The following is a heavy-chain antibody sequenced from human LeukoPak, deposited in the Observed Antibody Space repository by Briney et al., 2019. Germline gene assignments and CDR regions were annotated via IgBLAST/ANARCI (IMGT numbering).Heavy chain of an antibody. CDR3: ARVKASSTSWTFDQ. CDR1: GGSTNSYY. Sequence: SETLSLTCSVSGGSTNSYYWSWIGQSGGKGLEWIGRIYSSGSTDYIPSLNRRLTMSIDTSKNQFSLTLKSVTATATAVYYCARVKASSTSWTFDQWGQGALVTVSS. V-gene: IGHV4-4*07. J-gene: IGHJ4*02. CDR2: IYSSGST. D-gene: IGHD2-2*01.